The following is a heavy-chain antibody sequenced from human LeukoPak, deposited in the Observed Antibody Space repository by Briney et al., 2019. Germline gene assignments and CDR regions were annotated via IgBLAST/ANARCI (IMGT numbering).Heavy chain of an antibody. CDR2: FKSKPDGGAV. V-gene: IGHV3-15*01. D-gene: IGHD5-18*01. J-gene: IGHJ4*02. CDR3: TTGEIFDGYTYDHVGH. Sequence: GGSLRLSCLTSGFLFSDAWMSWVRQAPGKGLEWVGRFKSKPDGGAVDYAAPVKGRFSISRDDSKNTLYLQMDSLKSEDTAVYFCTTGEIFDGYTYDHVGHWGQGTLVTVSS. CDR1: GFLFSDAW.